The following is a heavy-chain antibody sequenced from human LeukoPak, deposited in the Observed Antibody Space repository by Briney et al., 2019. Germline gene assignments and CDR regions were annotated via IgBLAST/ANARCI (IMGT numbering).Heavy chain of an antibody. V-gene: IGHV1-69*04. D-gene: IGHD1-26*01. J-gene: IGHJ4*02. CDR3: ARDLFYSGSYEINFDY. Sequence: SVKVSCKASGGTFSSYAISWVRQAPGQGLEWMGRIIPILGIANYAQKFQGRVTITADKSTSTAYMELSSLRSEDTAVYYCARDLFYSGSYEINFDYWGQGTLVTVSS. CDR2: IIPILGIA. CDR1: GGTFSSYA.